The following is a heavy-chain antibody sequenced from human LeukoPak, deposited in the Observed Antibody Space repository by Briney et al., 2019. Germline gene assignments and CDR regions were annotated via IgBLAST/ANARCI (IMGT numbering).Heavy chain of an antibody. J-gene: IGHJ6*03. CDR3: ARVDPYGDYYYYYMDV. CDR1: GYSISSGYY. V-gene: IGHV4-38-2*02. CDR2: IYHSGST. D-gene: IGHD4-17*01. Sequence: SETLSLSCTVSGYSISSGYYWGWIRQPPGKGLEWIGSIYHSGSTYYNPSLKIRVTISVDTSKNQFSLKLSSVTAADTAVYYCARVDPYGDYYYYYMDVWGKGTTVTVSS.